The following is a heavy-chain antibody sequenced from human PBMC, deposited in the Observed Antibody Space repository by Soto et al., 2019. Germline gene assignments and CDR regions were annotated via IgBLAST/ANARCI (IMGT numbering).Heavy chain of an antibody. CDR2: IYYSGST. V-gene: IGHV4-39*01. D-gene: IGHD3-16*02. CDR3: ARRIMITFGGVIVIPGPDY. Sequence: QLQLQESGPGLVKPSETLSLTCTVSGGSISSSSYYWGWIRQPPGKGLEWIGSIYYSGSTYYNPSLKSRVTISVDTSKNQFSLKLSSVTAADTAVYYCARRIMITFGGVIVIPGPDYWGQGTLVTVSS. J-gene: IGHJ4*02. CDR1: GGSISSSSYY.